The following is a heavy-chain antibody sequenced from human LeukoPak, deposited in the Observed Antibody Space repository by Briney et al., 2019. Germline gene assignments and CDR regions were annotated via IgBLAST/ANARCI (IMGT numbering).Heavy chain of an antibody. CDR2: IIPIFGTA. J-gene: IGHJ6*03. CDR1: GGTFSSYA. Sequence: SVKVSXKASGGTFSSYAISWVRQAPGQGLEWMGGIIPIFGTANYAQKFQGRVTITTDESTSTAYMELSSLRSEDTAVYYCAAPRSHYDILSLGDYYYMDVWGKGTTVTVSS. D-gene: IGHD3-9*01. CDR3: AAPRSHYDILSLGDYYYMDV. V-gene: IGHV1-69*05.